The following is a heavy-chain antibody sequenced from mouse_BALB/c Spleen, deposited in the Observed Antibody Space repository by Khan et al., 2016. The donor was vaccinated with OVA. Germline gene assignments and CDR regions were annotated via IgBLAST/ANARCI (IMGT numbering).Heavy chain of an antibody. D-gene: IGHD1-1*01. J-gene: IGHJ3*01. V-gene: IGHV1-7*01. CDR3: ANHGSSSAWFTY. CDR2: INPSTGYT. Sequence: QVQLQQSGAELAKPGASVKMSCKASGYTFTSYWMHWVKQRPGQGLEWIGYINPSTGYTEYHQKFKDKATLTADKSSSTAYMQLRSLTSEDSAVYDCANHGSSSAWFTYWGQGTLVTVSA. CDR1: GYTFTSYW.